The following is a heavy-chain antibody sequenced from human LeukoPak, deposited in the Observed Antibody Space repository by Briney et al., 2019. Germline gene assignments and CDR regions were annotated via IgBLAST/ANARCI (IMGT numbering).Heavy chain of an antibody. Sequence: PGGSLRLSCVASGFTFSSYAMGWVRQAPGKRPEWVSSLTDSGGTTYYVDSVKGRFTISRDNSKNTLYLQMNSLRAEDTAKYYCAKESHDCGSGSYGDYWGQGTLVTVSS. D-gene: IGHD3-10*01. J-gene: IGHJ4*02. V-gene: IGHV3-23*01. CDR3: AKESHDCGSGSYGDY. CDR1: GFTFSSYA. CDR2: LTDSGGTT.